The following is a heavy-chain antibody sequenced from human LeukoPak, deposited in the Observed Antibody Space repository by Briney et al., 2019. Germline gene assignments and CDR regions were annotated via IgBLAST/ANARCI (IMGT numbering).Heavy chain of an antibody. CDR3: ARRGLWFGEP. Sequence: TSETLSLTCAVYGGSFSGYYWSWIRQPPGKGLEWIGEINHSGSTNYNPSLKSRVTISVDTSKNQFSLKLSSVTAADTAVYYCARRGLWFGEPWGQGTLVTVSS. CDR2: INHSGST. D-gene: IGHD3-10*01. J-gene: IGHJ4*02. V-gene: IGHV4-34*01. CDR1: GGSFSGYY.